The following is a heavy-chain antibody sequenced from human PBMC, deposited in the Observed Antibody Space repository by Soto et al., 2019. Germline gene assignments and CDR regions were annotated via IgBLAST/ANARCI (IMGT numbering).Heavy chain of an antibody. CDR3: ARFTRGSSGDY. CDR1: GFTFNTYW. Sequence: EVQLVESGGDLVQPGGSLRLSCVASGFTFNTYWMSWVRQAPGKGLEWVANIKEDGSDKYYVDSVTGRFTISRDNAKNLLYLQMNSLGAGDTAMYYCARFTRGSSGDYWGQGTLVTVSS. CDR2: IKEDGSDK. D-gene: IGHD6-25*01. V-gene: IGHV3-7*01. J-gene: IGHJ4*02.